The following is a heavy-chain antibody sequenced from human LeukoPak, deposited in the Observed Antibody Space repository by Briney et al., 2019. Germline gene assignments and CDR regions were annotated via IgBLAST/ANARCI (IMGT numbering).Heavy chain of an antibody. D-gene: IGHD2-15*01. CDR1: GFTFSSYA. J-gene: IGHJ3*02. V-gene: IGHV3-30*04. Sequence: GGSLRLSCAAPGFTFSSYAMHTVREAPDKGLGRGAVISYDGSNKYYADSVKGRFTISRDNSKNTLYLQMNSLRAEDTAVYYCARVGSNTVLDLVAATETDAFDIWGQGTMVTVSS. CDR3: ARVGSNTVLDLVAATETDAFDI. CDR2: ISYDGSNK.